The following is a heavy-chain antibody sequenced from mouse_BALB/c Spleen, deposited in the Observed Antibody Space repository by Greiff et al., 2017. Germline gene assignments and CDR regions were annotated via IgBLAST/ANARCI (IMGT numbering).Heavy chain of an antibody. J-gene: IGHJ4*01. CDR1: GFTFSSYG. V-gene: IGHV5-6*01. CDR2: ISSGGSYT. Sequence: DVHLVESGGDLVKPGGSLKLSCAASGFTFSSYGMSWVRQTPDKRLEWVATISSGGSYTYYPDSVKGRFTIPRDNAKNTLYLQMSSLKSEETAVYYCAGQGGLRGAMDYWGQGTSVTVSS. CDR3: AGQGGLRGAMDY.